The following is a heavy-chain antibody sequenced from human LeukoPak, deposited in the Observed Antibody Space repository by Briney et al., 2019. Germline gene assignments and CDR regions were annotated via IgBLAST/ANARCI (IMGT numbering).Heavy chain of an antibody. CDR2: IWNSGSN. D-gene: IGHD6-6*01. CDR1: GDSISSRTYY. Sequence: PSQTLSLTCSVSGDSISSRTYYWTWIRQHPEKGLEWIGYIWNSGSNNYNPALKSRVTISVDTSKNQFSLKLTSVTAADTAIYYCARDVSSMFPNWFDPWGQGILVIVSS. V-gene: IGHV4-31*03. CDR3: ARDVSSMFPNWFDP. J-gene: IGHJ5*02.